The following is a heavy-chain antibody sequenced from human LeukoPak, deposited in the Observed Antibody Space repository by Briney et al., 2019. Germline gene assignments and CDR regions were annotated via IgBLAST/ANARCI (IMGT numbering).Heavy chain of an antibody. CDR3: ARVDYLDAFDI. V-gene: IGHV4-34*01. CDR1: GGSFSGYY. D-gene: IGHD3-16*01. Sequence: SETLSLTCAVYGGSFSGYYGSWIRQPPGKGLEWIGEINHSGSTNYNPSLKSRVTISVDTSKNQFSLKLSSVTAADTAVYYCARVDYLDAFDIWGQGTMVTVSS. J-gene: IGHJ3*02. CDR2: INHSGST.